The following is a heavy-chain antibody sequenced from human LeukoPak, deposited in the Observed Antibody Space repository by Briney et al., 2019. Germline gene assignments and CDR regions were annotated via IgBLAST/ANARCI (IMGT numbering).Heavy chain of an antibody. D-gene: IGHD1-26*01. CDR1: GGTFSSYA. Sequence: SVKVSCKASGGTFSSYAISWVRQAPGQGLEWMGGIIPIFGTANYAQKFQGRVTITTDESTSTAYMELSSLRSEDTAVYYCARDPEELQPYYYYMDVWGKGTTVTVSS. CDR2: IIPIFGTA. V-gene: IGHV1-69*05. J-gene: IGHJ6*03. CDR3: ARDPEELQPYYYYMDV.